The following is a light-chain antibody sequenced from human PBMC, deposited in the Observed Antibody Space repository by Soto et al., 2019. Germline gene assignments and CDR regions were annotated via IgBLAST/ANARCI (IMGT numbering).Light chain of an antibody. CDR2: ANN. Sequence: QSALTQPASVSGSPGQSITISCTGSSSNIGNNYVSWYQQLPGTAPKLLIYANNKRPSGIPDRFSGSKSGTSATLGITGLQTGDEADYYCGTWDSSLSGVVFGGGTKVTV. V-gene: IGLV1-51*01. J-gene: IGLJ2*01. CDR3: GTWDSSLSGVV. CDR1: SSNIGNNY.